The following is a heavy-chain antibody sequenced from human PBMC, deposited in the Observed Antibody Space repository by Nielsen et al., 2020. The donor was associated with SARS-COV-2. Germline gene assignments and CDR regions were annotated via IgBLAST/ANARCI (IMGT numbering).Heavy chain of an antibody. CDR3: ASASAHV. D-gene: IGHD3-16*01. V-gene: IGHV3-11*04. CDR1: GFIFSEYY. Sequence: GESLKISCAASGFIFSEYYMGWIRQAPGKGLEWLSYISSSGSTIYYADSVRGRFTISRDNAKNSLYLQMDSLRAEDTAVYYCASASAHVWGQGTMVTVSS. J-gene: IGHJ3*01. CDR2: ISSSGSTI.